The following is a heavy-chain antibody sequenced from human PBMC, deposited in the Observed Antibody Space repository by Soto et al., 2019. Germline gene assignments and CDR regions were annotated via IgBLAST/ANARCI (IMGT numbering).Heavy chain of an antibody. CDR1: GFSFSNAW. D-gene: IGHD2-15*01. CDR3: TTGSVEGV. V-gene: IGHV3-15*07. J-gene: IGHJ6*02. Sequence: EVQLVESGGGLVKPGGSLRLSCAASGFSFSNAWMNWVRQAPGKGLEWVGRIKRKIDGEKTDYAAPVKGRFTISRDDSKNTLYLQMNSPKADDTALYYCTTGSVEGVWGQGTTVTVSS. CDR2: IKRKIDGEKT.